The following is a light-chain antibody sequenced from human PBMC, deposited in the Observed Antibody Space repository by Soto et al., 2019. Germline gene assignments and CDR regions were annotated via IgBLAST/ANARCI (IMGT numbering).Light chain of an antibody. CDR3: PLYGSSPMFT. CDR2: GAS. V-gene: IGKV3-20*01. Sequence: EIVLTQSPGTLSLSPGERATLSCRASQSVSSTYLAWYQQKPGQAPRLLIYGASRRATGIPDRFSGSGSETDFTLTISRLEPEDFAVYYCPLYGSSPMFTFGPGTKVDV. J-gene: IGKJ3*01. CDR1: QSVSSTY.